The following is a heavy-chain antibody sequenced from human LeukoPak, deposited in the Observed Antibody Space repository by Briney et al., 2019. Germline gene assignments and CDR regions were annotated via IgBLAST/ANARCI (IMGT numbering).Heavy chain of an antibody. CDR3: ARPSYCSGGSCYSGGAFDI. CDR2: IYTSGST. Sequence: SETLSLTCTVSGGSISSYYWSWIRQPAGKGLEWIGRIYTSGSTNYNPSLKSRVTMSVDTSKNQFSLKLSSVTAADTAVYYCARPSYCSGGSCYSGGAFDIWGQGTMVTVSS. J-gene: IGHJ3*02. CDR1: GGSISSYY. D-gene: IGHD2-15*01. V-gene: IGHV4-4*07.